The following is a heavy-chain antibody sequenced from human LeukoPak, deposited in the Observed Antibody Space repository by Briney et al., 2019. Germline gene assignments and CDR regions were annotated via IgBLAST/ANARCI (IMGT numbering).Heavy chain of an antibody. CDR3: ARATLSDYYFNY. Sequence: ASVKVSCKASGYTFTSYYMHWVRQAPGQGLEWMGIINPSGGSTSYAQKFQGRATMTRDTSTNTVYMELSCLRSEDTAVYFCARATLSDYYFNYWGQGTLVTVSS. CDR1: GYTFTSYY. V-gene: IGHV1-46*01. CDR2: INPSGGST. J-gene: IGHJ4*02.